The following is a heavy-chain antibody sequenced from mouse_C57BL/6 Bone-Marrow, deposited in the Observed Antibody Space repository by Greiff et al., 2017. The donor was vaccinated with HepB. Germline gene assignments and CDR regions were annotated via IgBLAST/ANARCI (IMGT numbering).Heavy chain of an antibody. CDR1: GYTFTSYW. CDR2: IDPSDSYT. Sequence: VQLQQPGAELVKPGASVKLSCKASGYTFTSYWMQWVKQRPGQGLEWIGEIDPSDSYTNYNQKFKGKATLTVDTSSSTAYMQLSSLTSEDSAVYYCARGDYDKDYWGQGTSVTVSS. CDR3: ARGDYDKDY. J-gene: IGHJ4*01. V-gene: IGHV1-50*01. D-gene: IGHD2-4*01.